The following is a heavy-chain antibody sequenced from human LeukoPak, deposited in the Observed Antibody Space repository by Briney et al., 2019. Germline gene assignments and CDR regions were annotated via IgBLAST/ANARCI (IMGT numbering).Heavy chain of an antibody. J-gene: IGHJ4*02. CDR1: GGSISSYY. CDR3: ARGGVAPAPFDY. V-gene: IGHV4-59*01. CDR2: IYYSGST. D-gene: IGHD2-2*01. Sequence: PSETLSLTCTVSGGSISSYYWSWIRQPPGKGLEWIGYIYYSGSTNYNPSLKSRVTISVDTSKNQFSLKLSSVTAADTAVYYCARGGVAPAPFDYWGQGTLVTVSS.